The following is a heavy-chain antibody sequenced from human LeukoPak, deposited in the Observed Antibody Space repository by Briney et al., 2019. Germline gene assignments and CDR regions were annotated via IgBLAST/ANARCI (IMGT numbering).Heavy chain of an antibody. Sequence: PGECLRLSCAASGFTFSTYAMSWVRQSPGKGLEWVSAIIGSDAGTYYADSVKGRFTISRDNSKNTLYLQMNSLRAEDTATYYCAKGSLGSCRGVICYSLDYWGQGSLVTVPS. CDR2: IIGSDAGT. CDR3: AKGSLGSCRGVICYSLDY. D-gene: IGHD2-15*01. V-gene: IGHV3-23*01. J-gene: IGHJ4*02. CDR1: GFTFSTYA.